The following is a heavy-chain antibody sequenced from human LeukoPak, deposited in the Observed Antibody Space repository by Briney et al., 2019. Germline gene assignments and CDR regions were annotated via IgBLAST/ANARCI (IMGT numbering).Heavy chain of an antibody. CDR2: ISGSGGST. V-gene: IGHV3-23*01. Sequence: SGGSLGLSCAASGFTFSSYAMSWVRQAPGKGLEWVSAISGSGGSTYYADSVKGRFTISRDNSKNTLYLQMDSLRAEDTAVYYCAKDSNYYGSGSYSYFDYWGQGTLVTVSS. J-gene: IGHJ4*02. CDR3: AKDSNYYGSGSYSYFDY. D-gene: IGHD3-10*01. CDR1: GFTFSSYA.